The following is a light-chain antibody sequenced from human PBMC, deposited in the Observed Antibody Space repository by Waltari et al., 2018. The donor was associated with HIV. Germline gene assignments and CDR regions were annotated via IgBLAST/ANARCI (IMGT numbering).Light chain of an antibody. CDR2: KAS. V-gene: IGKV1-5*03. CDR1: QSIISW. CDR3: QQYNNHWT. Sequence: DIQMTQSPSTLSASVEDRVTITCRASQSIISWLAWYQQKPGKAPKLLIYKASTLQSGVPSRFSGSGSATKFTLTISSLQPDDFATYYCQQYNNHWTFGQGTKVEIK. J-gene: IGKJ1*01.